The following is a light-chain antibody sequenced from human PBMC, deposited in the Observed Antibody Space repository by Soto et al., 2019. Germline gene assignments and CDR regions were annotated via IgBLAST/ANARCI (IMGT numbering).Light chain of an antibody. CDR1: QSVLYSSNNKNY. V-gene: IGKV4-1*01. CDR3: QQYYKTPLT. CDR2: WAS. J-gene: IGKJ4*02. Sequence: DIVMTQSPDSLAVSLGERATINCKSSQSVLYSSNNKNYLAWYQQRPGQPPKLLLYWASTRESGVPDRFSGSESGTDFILPLSSLQAEDVAGYFCQQYYKTPLTCGGGTKVEIK.